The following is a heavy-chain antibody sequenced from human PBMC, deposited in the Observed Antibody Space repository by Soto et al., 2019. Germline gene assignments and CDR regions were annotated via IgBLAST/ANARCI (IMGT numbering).Heavy chain of an antibody. CDR3: SRSVADPGAHIDY. CDR1: GGSISGSY. V-gene: IGHV4-59*01. D-gene: IGHD2-8*02. CDR2: VYYTGST. J-gene: IGHJ4*02. Sequence: SETLSLTCSVSGGSISGSYWSWIRQSPGKGLEWLGYVYYTGSTNYSPSLRSRVSISVDMSKNEFSLRLRSVTAADTAVYFCSRSVADPGAHIDYWGQGTQVTVS.